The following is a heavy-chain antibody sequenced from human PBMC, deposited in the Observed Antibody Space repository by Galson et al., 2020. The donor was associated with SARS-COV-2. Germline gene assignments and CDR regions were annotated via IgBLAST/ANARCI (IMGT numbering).Heavy chain of an antibody. Sequence: SETLSLTCTVSGGSISSADYYWTWIRQHPGKGLEWIGYIYYSGSAYYNPSLKSRVSISVDTSKNHFSLKLTSLTAADTAVYYWARGGDGEGGTYYSWGRGTLVTVSS. CDR2: IYYSGSA. J-gene: IGHJ4*02. V-gene: IGHV4-31*03. CDR3: ARGGDGEGGTYYS. CDR1: GGSISSADYY. D-gene: IGHD3-10*01.